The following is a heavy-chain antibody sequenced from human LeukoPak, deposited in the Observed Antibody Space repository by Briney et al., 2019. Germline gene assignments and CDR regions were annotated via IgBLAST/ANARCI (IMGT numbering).Heavy chain of an antibody. D-gene: IGHD2-15*01. Sequence: GGSLRLSCAASGFTFSSYSMKWVRQAPGKGLEWVSSMRSSSTYIHYADSVKGRFTISRDNAKNSLYLQMNSLRAEDTAVYYCARDYDFYCSGGSCYSPRLSDYWGQGTLVTVSS. CDR1: GFTFSSYS. V-gene: IGHV3-21*01. J-gene: IGHJ4*02. CDR2: MRSSSTYI. CDR3: ARDYDFYCSGGSCYSPRLSDY.